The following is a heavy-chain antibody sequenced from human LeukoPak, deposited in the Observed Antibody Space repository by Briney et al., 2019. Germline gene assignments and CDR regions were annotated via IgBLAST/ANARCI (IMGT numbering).Heavy chain of an antibody. CDR3: ARGVVVVVAAIRSQNWFDP. CDR1: GGSISSSSYY. CDR2: IYYSGST. D-gene: IGHD2-15*01. J-gene: IGHJ5*02. Sequence: SETLSLTRTVSGGSISSSSYYWGWIRQPPGKGLEWIGSIYYSGSTNYNPSLKSRVTMSVDTSKNQFSLKLSSVTAADTAVYYCARGVVVVVAAIRSQNWFDPWGQGTLVTVSS. V-gene: IGHV4-39*07.